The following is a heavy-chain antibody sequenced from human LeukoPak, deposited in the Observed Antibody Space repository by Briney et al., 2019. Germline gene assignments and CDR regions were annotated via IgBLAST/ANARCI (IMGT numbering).Heavy chain of an antibody. CDR3: ARRNVDTAMVPNWFDP. CDR1: GGSISSSSYY. J-gene: IGHJ5*02. D-gene: IGHD5-18*01. CDR2: IYYSGST. Sequence: PSETLSLTCTVSGGSISSSSYYWGWIRQPPGKGLEWIGSIYYSGSTYYNPSLKSRVTISVDTSKNQFSLKLSPVTAADTAVYYCARRNVDTAMVPNWFDPWGQGTLVTVSS. V-gene: IGHV4-39*01.